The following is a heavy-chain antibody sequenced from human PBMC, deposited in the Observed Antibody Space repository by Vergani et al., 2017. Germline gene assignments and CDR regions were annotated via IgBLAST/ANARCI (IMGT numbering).Heavy chain of an antibody. CDR2: ISGSGGST. D-gene: IGHD3-10*01. V-gene: IGHV3-23*01. CDR3: AKDQITMVRGATTRPYYFDY. CDR1: GFTFSSYA. Sequence: EVQLLESGGGLVQPGGSLRLSCAASGFTFSSYAMSWVRQAPGKGLEWVSAISGSGGSTYYADSVKGRFTLSRDNSKNTLYLQMNSLRAEDTAVYYCAKDQITMVRGATTRPYYFDYWGQGTLVTVSS. J-gene: IGHJ4*02.